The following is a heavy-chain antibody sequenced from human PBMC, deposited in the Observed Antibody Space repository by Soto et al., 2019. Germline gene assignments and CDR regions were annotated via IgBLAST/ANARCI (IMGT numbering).Heavy chain of an antibody. CDR1: GYTFTSYD. Sequence: ASVKVSCKASGYTFTSYDINWVRQATGQGLEWMGWMNPNSGNTGYAQKFQGRVTMTRNTSISTAYMELSSLRSEDTAVYYCAREGRLTGTDGFDYWGQGTLVTVSS. CDR2: MNPNSGNT. J-gene: IGHJ4*02. V-gene: IGHV1-8*01. CDR3: AREGRLTGTDGFDY. D-gene: IGHD1-20*01.